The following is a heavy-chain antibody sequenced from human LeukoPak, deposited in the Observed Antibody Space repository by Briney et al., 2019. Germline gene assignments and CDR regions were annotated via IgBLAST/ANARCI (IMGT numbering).Heavy chain of an antibody. D-gene: IGHD3-3*01. CDR2: IYYSGST. V-gene: IGHV4-39*01. Sequence: TASETLSLTCTVSGGSISSSSYYWGWIRQPPGKGLEWIGSIYYSGSTYYNPSLKSRVTISVDTSKNQFSLKLSSVTAADTAVYYCARLQGERGYYDFWSGYCLHDAFDIWGQGTMVTVSS. J-gene: IGHJ3*02. CDR1: GGSISSSSYY. CDR3: ARLQGERGYYDFWSGYCLHDAFDI.